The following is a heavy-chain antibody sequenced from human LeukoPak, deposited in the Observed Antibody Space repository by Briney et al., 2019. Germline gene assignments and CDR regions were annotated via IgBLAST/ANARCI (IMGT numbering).Heavy chain of an antibody. D-gene: IGHD3-10*01. CDR2: INGNGINT. V-gene: IGHV3-23*01. CDR3: AKAGTMVREGGDV. Sequence: GGSLRLSCAASGFTFSSYAMTWDRQAPGKGLEWVSAINGNGINTYYADSVKGRFTISRDNSKNTLYLQMNSLRAEGTAVFYCAKAGTMVREGGDVWGQGTTVTVSS. J-gene: IGHJ6*02. CDR1: GFTFSSYA.